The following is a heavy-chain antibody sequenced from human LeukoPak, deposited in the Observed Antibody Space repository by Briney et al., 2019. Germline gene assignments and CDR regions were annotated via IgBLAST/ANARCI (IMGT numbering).Heavy chain of an antibody. J-gene: IGHJ4*02. CDR2: ISGSGGST. CDR3: AKEPAAIPESNHFDY. D-gene: IGHD2-2*02. Sequence: GGSLRLSCAASGFTFSSYAMSWVRQAPGKGLGWVSAISGSGGSTYYADSVKGRFTISRDNSKNTLYLQMNSLRAEDTAVYYCAKEPAAIPESNHFDYWGQGTLVTVSS. CDR1: GFTFSSYA. V-gene: IGHV3-23*01.